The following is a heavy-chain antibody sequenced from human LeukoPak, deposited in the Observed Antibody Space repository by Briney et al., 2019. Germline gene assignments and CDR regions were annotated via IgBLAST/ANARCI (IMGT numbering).Heavy chain of an antibody. CDR3: ARDSVYVYDFWSGYPTNWFDP. V-gene: IGHV4-61*02. J-gene: IGHJ5*02. Sequence: SQTLSLTCTVSGGSISSGSYYWSWIRQPAGKGLEWIGRIYTSGSTNYSPSLKSRVTISVDTSKNQFSLKLSSVTAADTAVYYCARDSVYVYDFWSGYPTNWFDPWGQGTLVTVSS. D-gene: IGHD3-3*01. CDR2: IYTSGST. CDR1: GGSISSGSYY.